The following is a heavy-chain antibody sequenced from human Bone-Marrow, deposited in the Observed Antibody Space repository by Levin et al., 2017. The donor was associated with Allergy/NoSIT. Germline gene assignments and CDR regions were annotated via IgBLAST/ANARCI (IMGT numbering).Heavy chain of an antibody. J-gene: IGHJ3*02. CDR1: GGSISSYY. V-gene: IGHV4-4*07. CDR3: ARSELGSSGYYYKSGAFDI. Sequence: SETLSLTCTVSGGSISSYYWSWIRQPAGKGLEWIGRIYTSGSTNYNPSLKSRVTMSVDTSKNQFSLKLSSVTAADTAVYYCARSELGSSGYYYKSGAFDIWGQGTMVTVSS. D-gene: IGHD3-22*01. CDR2: IYTSGST.